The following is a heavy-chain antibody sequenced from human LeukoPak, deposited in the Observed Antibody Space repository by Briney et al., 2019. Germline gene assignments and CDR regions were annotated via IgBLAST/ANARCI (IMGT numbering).Heavy chain of an antibody. CDR2: IWYDGSNK. V-gene: IGHV3-33*01. D-gene: IGHD3-22*01. CDR1: GFTFGSYG. J-gene: IGHJ4*02. CDR3: ARDAYDSSGYYYGAPDY. Sequence: GGSLRLSCAASGFTFGSYGMHWVRQAPGKGLEWVAVIWYDGSNKYYADSVKGRFTISRDNSKNTLYLQMNSLRAEDTAVYYCARDAYDSSGYYYGAPDYWGQGTLVTVSS.